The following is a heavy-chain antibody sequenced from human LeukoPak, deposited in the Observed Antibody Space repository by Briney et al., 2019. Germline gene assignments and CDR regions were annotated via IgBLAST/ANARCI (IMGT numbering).Heavy chain of an antibody. J-gene: IGHJ4*02. CDR1: GFTFSSYA. CDR2: ISGSGGST. Sequence: GGSLRLSCAASGFTFSSYAMSWVRQAPGKGLEWVSAISGSGGSTYHADSVKRRFTISRDNSKNTLYLQMNSLRAEDTAVYYCAKGASSWDYYFDYWGQGTLVTVSS. V-gene: IGHV3-23*01. D-gene: IGHD6-13*01. CDR3: AKGASSWDYYFDY.